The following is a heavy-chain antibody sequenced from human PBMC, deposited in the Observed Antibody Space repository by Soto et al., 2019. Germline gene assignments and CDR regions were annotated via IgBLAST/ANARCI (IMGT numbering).Heavy chain of an antibody. CDR2: IKQDGSEK. CDR3: ARAYSGSYWRAFDI. CDR1: GFTFSSYG. J-gene: IGHJ3*02. V-gene: IGHV3-7*01. Sequence: GGSLRLSWAASGFTFSSYGMSWVRRAPGKGLEGVANIKQDGSEKYYVDSVKGRFTISRDNAKNSLYLQMNSLRAEDTAVYYCARAYSGSYWRAFDIWGQGTMVTVSS. D-gene: IGHD1-26*01.